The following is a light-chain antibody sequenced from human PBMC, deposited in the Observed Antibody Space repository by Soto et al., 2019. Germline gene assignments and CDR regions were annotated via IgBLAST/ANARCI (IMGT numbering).Light chain of an antibody. V-gene: IGLV1-40*01. CDR2: GNS. Sequence: QSVLTQPPSVSGAPGQRVTISCTGSRSNIGAGYDVHWYQQLPGTAPKLLIYGNSNRPSGVPDRFSGSKSGTSASLAITGLQAEDEADYCCQSYDSSLSGYYVFGTGTKVTVL. CDR1: RSNIGAGYD. J-gene: IGLJ1*01. CDR3: QSYDSSLSGYYV.